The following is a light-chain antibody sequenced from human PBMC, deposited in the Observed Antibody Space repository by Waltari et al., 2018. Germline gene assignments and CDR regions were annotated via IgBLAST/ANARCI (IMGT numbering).Light chain of an antibody. Sequence: QSLVTSDGKTYLNWFHQRPGQSPRRLIYKISNRESGVPDRFSGSGSGTDFTLTINRVEAEDVGVYYCMQTTHWPRTFGQGTKLEIK. CDR2: KIS. V-gene: IGKV2-30*01. J-gene: IGKJ2*01. CDR3: MQTTHWPRT. CDR1: QSLVTSDGKTY.